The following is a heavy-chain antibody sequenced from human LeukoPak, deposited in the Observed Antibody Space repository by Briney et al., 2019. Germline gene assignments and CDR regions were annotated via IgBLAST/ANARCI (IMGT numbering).Heavy chain of an antibody. CDR2: IYTSGST. D-gene: IGHD6-13*01. CDR1: GGSISSYY. V-gene: IGHV4-4*07. J-gene: IGHJ3*02. CDR3: ARWTPGYSSSWYGSAFGI. Sequence: SETLSLTCTVSGGSISSYYWSWIRQPAGKGLEWIGRIYTSGSTNYNPSLKSRVTMSVDTSKNQFSLKLSSVTAADTAVYYCARWTPGYSSSWYGSAFGIWGQGTMVTVSS.